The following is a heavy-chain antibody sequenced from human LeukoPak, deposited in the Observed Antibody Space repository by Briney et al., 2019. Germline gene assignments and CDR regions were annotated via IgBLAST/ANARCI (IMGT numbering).Heavy chain of an antibody. Sequence: SETLSLTCTVSGGSINSYYWNWIRQPPGKGLELIGYIYYSGSPTYNPSLKSRVTISVDTSKNQFSLKLSSVTAADTAVYYCASQLLWFGELMLGRRYNWFDPWGQGTLVTVSS. J-gene: IGHJ5*02. CDR1: GGSINSYY. D-gene: IGHD3-10*01. CDR3: ASQLLWFGELMLGRRYNWFDP. V-gene: IGHV4-59*12. CDR2: IYYSGSP.